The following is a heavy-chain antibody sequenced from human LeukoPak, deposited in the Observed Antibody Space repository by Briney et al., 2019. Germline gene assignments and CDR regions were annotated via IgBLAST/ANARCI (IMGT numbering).Heavy chain of an antibody. D-gene: IGHD6-19*01. CDR3: ARAVSGRFDY. CDR2: INYNGEIT. Sequence: PSETLSLTCAVSGGSFSGYLWSWLRQPPGKGLEWVGEINYNGEITNYNPSLKSRVTISVDTSKNQFSLRLSSVTAADTAIYYCARAVSGRFDYWGQGTLVTVSS. V-gene: IGHV4-34*01. J-gene: IGHJ4*02. CDR1: GGSFSGYL.